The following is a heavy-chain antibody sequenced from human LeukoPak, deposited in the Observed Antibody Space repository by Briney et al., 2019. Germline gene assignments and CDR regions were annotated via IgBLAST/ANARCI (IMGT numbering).Heavy chain of an antibody. D-gene: IGHD6-6*01. CDR1: GGSISSYY. Sequence: SETLSLTCTVSGGSISSYYWGRIRQPPGKGLEWIGYVYYSGNTNYNPSLTSRLTISIDTSKNQFSLKLSSVTAADTAVYYCARLGYSSSFDYWGQGSLVTVSS. CDR2: VYYSGNT. J-gene: IGHJ4*02. CDR3: ARLGYSSSFDY. V-gene: IGHV4-59*08.